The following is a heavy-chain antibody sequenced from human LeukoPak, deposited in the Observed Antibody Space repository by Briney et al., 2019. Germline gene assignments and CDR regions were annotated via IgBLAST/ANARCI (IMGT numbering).Heavy chain of an antibody. CDR3: AKDLRHRSTCNCYVWFDS. CDR1: GFTFKTYA. Sequence: PGGSLRLSCAASGFTFKTYAMSWVRQAPGKGPEWVSAISSSGDNTYYADSVKGRFTISRDNSKNTLYLQMNSLRVEDTVIYYCAKDLRHRSTCNCYVWFDSWGQGTLVTVSS. D-gene: IGHD2/OR15-2a*01. V-gene: IGHV3-23*01. J-gene: IGHJ5*01. CDR2: ISSSGDNT.